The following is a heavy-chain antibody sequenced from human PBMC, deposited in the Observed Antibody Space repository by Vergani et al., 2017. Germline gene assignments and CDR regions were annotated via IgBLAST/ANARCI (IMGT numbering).Heavy chain of an antibody. Sequence: QLQLQESGPGLVKPSETLSLTCTVSGGSISSSSYYWGWIRQPPGKGLEWIGSIYYSGGTYYNPSLKSRVTISVDTSKNQFSLKLSSVTAADTAVYYCARVNYDFWSGYYKQDWFDPWGQGTLVTVSS. CDR2: IYYSGGT. D-gene: IGHD3-3*01. V-gene: IGHV4-39*07. CDR3: ARVNYDFWSGYYKQDWFDP. CDR1: GGSISSSSYY. J-gene: IGHJ5*02.